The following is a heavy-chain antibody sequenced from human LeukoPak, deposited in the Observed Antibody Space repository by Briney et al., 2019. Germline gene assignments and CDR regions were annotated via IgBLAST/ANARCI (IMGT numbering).Heavy chain of an antibody. V-gene: IGHV1-8*01. J-gene: IGHJ4*02. Sequence: GASVKVSCKASGYTFTSYDINWVRQATGQGLEWMGWMNPNSGNTGYAQKFQGRVTMTRNTSICTAYMELSSLRSEDTAVYYCARVRQGAARYDFWSGYYGPFDYWGQGTLVTVSS. CDR1: GYTFTSYD. CDR2: MNPNSGNT. CDR3: ARVRQGAARYDFWSGYYGPFDY. D-gene: IGHD3-3*01.